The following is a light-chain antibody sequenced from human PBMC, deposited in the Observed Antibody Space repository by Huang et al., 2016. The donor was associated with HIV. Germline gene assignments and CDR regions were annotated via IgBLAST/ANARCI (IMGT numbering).Light chain of an antibody. CDR3: QQRSKWPLT. V-gene: IGKV3-11*01. J-gene: IGKJ4*01. CDR2: DAS. CDR1: QSVSSY. Sequence: EIVLTQSPATLSLSPGERATLSCRASQSVSSYLAWYQQKPGQAPRLLIYDASNRATGIPARFSGSVSGTDFTLTISSLEPEDSAVYYCQQRSKWPLTFGGGTKVEIK.